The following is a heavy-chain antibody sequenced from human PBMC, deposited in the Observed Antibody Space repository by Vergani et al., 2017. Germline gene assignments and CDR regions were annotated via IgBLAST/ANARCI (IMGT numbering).Heavy chain of an antibody. V-gene: IGHV4-59*06. J-gene: IGHJ4*02. CDR1: GCSISSYY. CDR3: ARYQGGAHFDY. D-gene: IGHD3-16*01. CDR2: IYYSGST. Sequence: QVQLQESGPGLVKPSETLSLTCTVSGCSISSYYWSWIRQPPGKGLEWIGYIYYSGSTYYNPSLKSLVTISVDTSKNQFSLKLSSVTAADTAVYYCARYQGGAHFDYWGQGTLVTVSS.